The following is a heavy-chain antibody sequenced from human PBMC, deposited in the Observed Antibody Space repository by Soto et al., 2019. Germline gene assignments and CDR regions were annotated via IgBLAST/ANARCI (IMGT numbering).Heavy chain of an antibody. V-gene: IGHV5-51*01. CDR3: AGQNSGYASYFDP. Sequence: GESLKISCKGSGYSFTTYWIGWVRQMPGKGLEWMGIIYPGDSDTRYRPSFQGQVTISADKSINTAYLQWSSLKASDTAMYYCAGQNSGYASYFDPWGQGIMVTVSS. J-gene: IGHJ4*02. D-gene: IGHD3-22*01. CDR2: IYPGDSDT. CDR1: GYSFTTYW.